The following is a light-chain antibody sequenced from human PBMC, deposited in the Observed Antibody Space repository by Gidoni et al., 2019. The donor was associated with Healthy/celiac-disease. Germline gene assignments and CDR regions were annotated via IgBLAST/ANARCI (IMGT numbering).Light chain of an antibody. CDR3: QQYYSTPFT. V-gene: IGKV4-1*01. CDR1: QSVLYSSHNKNY. Sequence: DIVMTQPPDSLAVSLGERATINCKSSQSVLYSSHNKNYLAWYQQQPGQPPKLLIYWASTRESGVPDRFSGSGSGTDFTLTISSLQAEDVAVYYCQQYYSTPFTCGPGTKVDIK. J-gene: IGKJ3*01. CDR2: WAS.